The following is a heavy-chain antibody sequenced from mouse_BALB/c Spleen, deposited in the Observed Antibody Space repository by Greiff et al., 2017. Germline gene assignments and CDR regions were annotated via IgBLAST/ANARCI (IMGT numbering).Heavy chain of an antibody. J-gene: IGHJ3*01. CDR1: GYSFTGYT. V-gene: IGHV1-18*01. CDR2: INPYNGGT. CDR3: ARGAGSSFPWFAY. Sequence: DVHLVESGPELVKPGASMKISCKASGYSFTGYTMNWVKQSHGKNLEWIGLINPYNGGTSYNQKFKGKATLTVDKSSSTAYMELLSLTSEDSAVYYCARGAGSSFPWFAYWGQGTLVTVSA. D-gene: IGHD1-1*01.